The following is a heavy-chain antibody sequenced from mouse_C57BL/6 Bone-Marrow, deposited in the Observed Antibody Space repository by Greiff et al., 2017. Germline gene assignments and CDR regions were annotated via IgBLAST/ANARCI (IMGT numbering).Heavy chain of an antibody. CDR3: ARGYYGTPWFAY. J-gene: IGHJ3*01. Sequence: QVQLQQSGAELVRPGASVKLSCKASGYTFTDYYINWVKQRPGQGLEWIARIYPGSGNTYYNEKFKGKATLTAEKSSSTAYMQLSSLTSEDSAVYFCARGYYGTPWFAYWCQGTLVTVSA. D-gene: IGHD1-1*01. CDR2: IYPGSGNT. CDR1: GYTFTDYY. V-gene: IGHV1-76*01.